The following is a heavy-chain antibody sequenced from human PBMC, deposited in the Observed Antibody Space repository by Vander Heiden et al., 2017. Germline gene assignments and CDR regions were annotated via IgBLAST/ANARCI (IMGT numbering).Heavy chain of an antibody. CDR3: AKGTTVLTDS. D-gene: IGHD4-17*01. CDR1: EFTFSNFW. V-gene: IGHV3-7*03. J-gene: IGHJ4*02. Sequence: QLVESGGGLVQPRGSLRLSCAAFEFTFSNFWMNWVRQAPGKGLEWVANIKHDGSEKDDLDSVKGRFTITRDNAKNSLYLKMKSLRAEDTAVYYCAKGTTVLTDSWGQGTLVTVSS. CDR2: IKHDGSEK.